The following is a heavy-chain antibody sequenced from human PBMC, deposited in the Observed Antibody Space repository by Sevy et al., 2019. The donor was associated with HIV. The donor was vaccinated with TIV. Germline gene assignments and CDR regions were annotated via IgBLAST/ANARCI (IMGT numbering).Heavy chain of an antibody. CDR3: ATTREYYEDSSGYLDF. CDR1: GKTLSELS. Sequence: ASVKVSCKVSGKTLSELSMHWVRQAPGKGPEWMGRFDPEDGETIYAQKFQGRVTLTEDTSTDTAYMELRSLKSEDTAVYYCATTREYYEDSSGYLDFWGQGTLVTVSS. CDR2: FDPEDGET. D-gene: IGHD3-22*01. J-gene: IGHJ4*02. V-gene: IGHV1-24*01.